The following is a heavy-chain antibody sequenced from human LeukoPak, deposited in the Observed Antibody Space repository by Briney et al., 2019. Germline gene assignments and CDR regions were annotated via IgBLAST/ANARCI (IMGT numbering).Heavy chain of an antibody. CDR3: TTDGWYYYDSSGFFDY. CDR1: GFTFSRNG. V-gene: IGHV3-23*01. J-gene: IGHJ4*02. CDR2: ISGSGGNT. D-gene: IGHD3-22*01. Sequence: GGSLRLSCAASGFTFSRNGMTWVRQAPGKGLEWVSAISGSGGNTYYADSVKGRFTISRDNSKNTLYLQMNSLKTEDTAVYYCTTDGWYYYDSSGFFDYWGQGTLVTVSS.